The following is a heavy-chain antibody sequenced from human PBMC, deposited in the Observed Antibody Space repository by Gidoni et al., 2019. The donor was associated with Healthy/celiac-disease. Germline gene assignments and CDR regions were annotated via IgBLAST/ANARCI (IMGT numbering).Heavy chain of an antibody. D-gene: IGHD6-19*01. CDR2: ISYDGSNK. V-gene: IGHV3-30-3*01. CDR1: GFTFSSYA. J-gene: IGHJ4*02. CDR3: ARDARVLYSSGWYFSGDY. Sequence: QVQLVESGGGVVQPGRSLRLSCAASGFTFSSYAMHWVRQAPGKGLEWVAVISYDGSNKYYADSVKGRFTISRDNSKNTLYLQMNSLRAEDTAVYYCARDARVLYSSGWYFSGDYWGQGTPVTVSS.